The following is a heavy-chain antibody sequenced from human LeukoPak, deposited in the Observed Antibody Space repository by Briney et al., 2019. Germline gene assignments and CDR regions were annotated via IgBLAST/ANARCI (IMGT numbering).Heavy chain of an antibody. D-gene: IGHD4-17*01. CDR3: AIGDFNDYGDYVDAFEI. J-gene: IGHJ3*02. V-gene: IGHV3-7*01. CDR1: GFTFSSYW. CDR2: IKPDGSEK. Sequence: GGSLRLSCAASGFTFSSYWMSWVRQAPGKGLEWVANIKPDGSEKYCVDSVKGRFTISRDNAKKSLYLQMNSLRAEDTAVYCCAIGDFNDYGDYVDAFEIWGQGTMVTVSA.